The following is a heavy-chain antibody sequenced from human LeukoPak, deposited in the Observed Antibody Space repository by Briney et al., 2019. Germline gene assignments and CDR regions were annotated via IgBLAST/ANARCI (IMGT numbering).Heavy chain of an antibody. J-gene: IGHJ4*02. CDR1: GFTFSSFA. CDR3: ARVEGSDWYLYYLDY. D-gene: IGHD6-19*01. Sequence: PGGSLRLSCAASGFTFSSFAMNWVRQAPGEGLEWVSSISSSSSYIYYADSVKGRFTISRDNAKNSLYLQMNSLRAEDTAVYYCARVEGSDWYLYYLDYWGQGTLVAVSS. V-gene: IGHV3-21*01. CDR2: ISSSSSYI.